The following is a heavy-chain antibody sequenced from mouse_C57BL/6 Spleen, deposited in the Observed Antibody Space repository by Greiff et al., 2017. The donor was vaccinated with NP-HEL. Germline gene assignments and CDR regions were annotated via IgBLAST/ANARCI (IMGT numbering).Heavy chain of an antibody. V-gene: IGHV5-16*01. D-gene: IGHD2-4*01. J-gene: IGHJ3*01. Sequence: DVHLVESEGGLVQPGSSMKLFCTASGFTFSDYYMAWVRQVPEKGPEWVANINYDGSSTYYLDSLKSRFIISRDNAKNILYLQMSSLKSEDTATYYCARDESYDYDEGFAYGGKGTLVTVSA. CDR2: INYDGSST. CDR1: GFTFSDYY. CDR3: ARDESYDYDEGFAY.